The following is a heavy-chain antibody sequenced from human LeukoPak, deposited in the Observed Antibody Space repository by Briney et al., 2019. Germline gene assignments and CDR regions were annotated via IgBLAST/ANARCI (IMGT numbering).Heavy chain of an antibody. J-gene: IGHJ4*02. CDR1: GFTFSSFA. D-gene: IGHD3-22*01. V-gene: IGHV3-30-3*01. CDR3: ARAPHYYDSSGYYYDSPGDY. CDR2: ISYDGSNK. Sequence: GGSLRLSCAASGFTFSSFAMHWVRQAPGKGLEWVAVISYDGSNKDYADSVKGRFTISRDNSKNTLYLQMNSLGAEDTAVYYCARAPHYYDSSGYYYDSPGDYWGQGTLVTVSS.